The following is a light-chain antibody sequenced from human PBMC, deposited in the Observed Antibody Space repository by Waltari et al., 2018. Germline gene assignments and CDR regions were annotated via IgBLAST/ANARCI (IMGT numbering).Light chain of an antibody. J-gene: IGKJ3*01. V-gene: IGKV1-39*01. CDR3: QQSYSTPLT. Sequence: DIQMTQYPSSLYASVGDRVTITCRASQSISSYLNWYQQKPGKAPKLLIYAASSLQSGVPSRFSGSGSGTDFTLTISSLQPEDFATYYCQQSYSTPLTFGPGTKVDIK. CDR2: AAS. CDR1: QSISSY.